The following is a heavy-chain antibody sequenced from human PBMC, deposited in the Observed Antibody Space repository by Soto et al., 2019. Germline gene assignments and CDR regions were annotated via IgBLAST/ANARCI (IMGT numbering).Heavy chain of an antibody. CDR1: GFTFSSYA. CDR2: ISGSGGST. Sequence: EVQLLESGGGLVQPGGSLRLSCAASGFTFSSYAMSWVRQAPGKGLEWVSAISGSGGSTYYADSVKGRFTISRDNAKNQLYLQMNGLRAEDRGVYCCAKSKGITIFGVARPYCDYWGQGTLVTLSS. D-gene: IGHD3-3*01. V-gene: IGHV3-23*01. J-gene: IGHJ4*02. CDR3: AKSKGITIFGVARPYCDY.